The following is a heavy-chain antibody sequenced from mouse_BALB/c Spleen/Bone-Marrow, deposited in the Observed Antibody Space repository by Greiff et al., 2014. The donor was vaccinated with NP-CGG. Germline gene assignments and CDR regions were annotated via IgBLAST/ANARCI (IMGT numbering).Heavy chain of an antibody. Sequence: EVQRVESGGGLVRPGGSLKLSCAASGFTFSSYTMSWVRQTPEKRLDWVAYISNGGGSTYYPDTVKGRFTISRDNAKNTLYLQMSSLKSEDTAMYYCARGNGFAYWGQGTLVTVSA. CDR1: GFTFSSYT. CDR2: ISNGGGST. CDR3: ARGNGFAY. V-gene: IGHV5-12-2*01. J-gene: IGHJ3*01.